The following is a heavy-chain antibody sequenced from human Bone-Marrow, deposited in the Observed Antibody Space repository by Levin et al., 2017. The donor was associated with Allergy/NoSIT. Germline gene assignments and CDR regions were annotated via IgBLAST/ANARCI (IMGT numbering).Heavy chain of an antibody. D-gene: IGHD3-22*01. V-gene: IGHV4-59*08. CDR3: ARLEYYYDSSGDRHPTCDY. Sequence: SETLSLTCTVSGASISSYHWSWIRQPPGKGLEWIGYIYDSGSTNYSPSLESRVTISLDTSRNQFSLRLISVTAADTAVYYCARLEYYYDSSGDRHPTCDYWGQGTLVTVSS. J-gene: IGHJ4*02. CDR2: IYDSGST. CDR1: GASISSYH.